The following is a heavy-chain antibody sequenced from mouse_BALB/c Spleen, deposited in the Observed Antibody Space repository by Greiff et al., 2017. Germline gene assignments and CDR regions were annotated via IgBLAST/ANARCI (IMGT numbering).Heavy chain of an antibody. J-gene: IGHJ1*01. V-gene: IGHV3-6*02. CDR3: ARHLRLYFDV. CDR1: GYSITSGYY. Sequence: VQLKESGPGLVKPSQSLSLTCSVTGYSITSGYYWNWIRQFPGNKLEWMGYISYDGSNNYNPSLKNRISITRDTSKNQFFLKLNSVTTEDTATYYCARHLRLYFDVWGAGTTVTVSS. CDR2: ISYDGSN. D-gene: IGHD1-2*01.